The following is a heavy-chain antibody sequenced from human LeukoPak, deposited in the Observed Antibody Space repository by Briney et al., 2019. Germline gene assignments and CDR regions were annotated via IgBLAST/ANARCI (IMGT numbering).Heavy chain of an antibody. J-gene: IGHJ4*02. CDR2: IGTAGDT. CDR1: GFTFSSYD. CDR3: ARGGDYHQYDY. Sequence: GGSLRLSCAASGFTFSSYDMHWARQATGNGLEWVSAIGTAGDTYYPGSVKGRFTISRENAKNSLYLQMNSLRAGDTAVYYCARGGDYHQYDYWGQGTLVTVSS. D-gene: IGHD3-16*01. V-gene: IGHV3-13*01.